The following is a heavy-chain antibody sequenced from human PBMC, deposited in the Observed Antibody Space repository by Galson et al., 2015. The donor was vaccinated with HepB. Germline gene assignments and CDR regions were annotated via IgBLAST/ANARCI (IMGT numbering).Heavy chain of an antibody. CDR2: IWYDGSNK. D-gene: IGHD6-6*01. V-gene: IGHV3-33*01. J-gene: IGHJ6*02. CDR3: ARDLIAARTTYYGMDV. Sequence: SLRLSCAASGFTFSSYGMHWVRQAPGKGLEWVAGIWYDGSNKYYADSVKGRFTISRDNSKNTLYLQMNSLRAEDTAVYYCARDLIAARTTYYGMDVCGQRTTFTVPS. CDR1: GFTFSSYG.